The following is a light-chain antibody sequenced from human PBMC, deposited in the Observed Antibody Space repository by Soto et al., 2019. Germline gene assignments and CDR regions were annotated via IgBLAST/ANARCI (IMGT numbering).Light chain of an antibody. CDR3: QQYSNWPPIT. Sequence: IVLTQSPGTLSMSPGERATLSCRASQSVSSDYLAWYQQKPGQAPRLLIYGATSRATGSPDRFSGSGSGTDFTLTISSLQSEDFAVYYCQQYSNWPPITFGQGTRLEIK. J-gene: IGKJ5*01. CDR2: GAT. V-gene: IGKV3-20*01. CDR1: QSVSSDY.